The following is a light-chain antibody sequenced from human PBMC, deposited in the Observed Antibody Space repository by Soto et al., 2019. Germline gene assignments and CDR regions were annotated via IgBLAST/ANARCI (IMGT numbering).Light chain of an antibody. CDR1: SSNIGAGYD. V-gene: IGLV1-40*01. CDR2: GNS. CDR3: PSYDSSLSAFYV. J-gene: IGLJ1*01. Sequence: QPVLTQPPSVSGAPGQRVTISCTGSSSNIGAGYDVHWYQQLPGTAPKLLIYGNSNRPSGVPDRFSGSKSGTSASLAITGLQAEDEADYYCPSYDSSLSAFYVFGTGTKLTVL.